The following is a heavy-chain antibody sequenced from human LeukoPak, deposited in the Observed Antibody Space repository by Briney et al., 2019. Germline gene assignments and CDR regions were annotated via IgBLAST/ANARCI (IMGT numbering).Heavy chain of an antibody. CDR2: INHSGST. CDR1: GYSITSAYY. CDR3: ARHGRYSYGYLVYGY. D-gene: IGHD5-18*01. V-gene: IGHV4-38-2*02. Sequence: SETLSLTCTVSGYSITSAYYWVWIRQPPGKGLEWIGEINHSGSTNYNPSLKSRVTISVDTSKNQFSLKLSSVTAADTAVYYCARHGRYSYGYLVYGYWGQGTLVTVSS. J-gene: IGHJ4*02.